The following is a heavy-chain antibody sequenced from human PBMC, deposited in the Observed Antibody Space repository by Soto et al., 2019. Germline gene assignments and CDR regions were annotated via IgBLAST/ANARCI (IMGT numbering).Heavy chain of an antibody. V-gene: IGHV3-21*01. D-gene: IGHD6-19*01. CDR2: ISSSSSYI. J-gene: IGHJ3*02. Sequence: GGSLRLSCAASGFTFSSYSMNWVRQAPGKGLEWVSSISSSSSYIYYADSVKGRFTISRDNAKNSLYLQMNSLRAEDTAVYYCASAIKYSSGWYGVSGAFDIWGQGTMVTVSS. CDR3: ASAIKYSSGWYGVSGAFDI. CDR1: GFTFSSYS.